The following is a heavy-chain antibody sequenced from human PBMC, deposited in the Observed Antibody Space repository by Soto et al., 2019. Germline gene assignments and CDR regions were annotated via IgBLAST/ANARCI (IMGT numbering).Heavy chain of an antibody. CDR1: GGSISSGGYS. D-gene: IGHD3-10*01. V-gene: IGHV4-30-2*01. Sequence: QLQLQESGSGLVKPSQTLSLTCAVSGGSISSGGYSWSWIRQPPGKGLEWIGYIYHSGSTYYNPSLKSRVTISVDRSKNRFSLKLGSVTAADTAVYYCARGGYYGSGSYYNPPPYYYGMDVWGQGTTVTVSS. CDR3: ARGGYYGSGSYYNPPPYYYGMDV. J-gene: IGHJ6*02. CDR2: IYHSGST.